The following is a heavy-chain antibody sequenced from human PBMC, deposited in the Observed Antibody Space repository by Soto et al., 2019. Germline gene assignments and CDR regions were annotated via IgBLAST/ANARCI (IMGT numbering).Heavy chain of an antibody. D-gene: IGHD5-18*01. CDR2: IIPIFGTA. CDR3: ARAGDTAMGTSKGPYYYYCMDV. CDR1: GGTFSSYA. J-gene: IGHJ6*02. V-gene: IGHV1-69*12. Sequence: QVQLVQSGAEVKKPGSSVKVSCKASGGTFSSYAISWVRQAPGQGLEWMGGIIPIFGTANYAQKFQGRVTITADESTSTAYMELSSLRSEDTAVYYCARAGDTAMGTSKGPYYYYCMDVWGQGTTVTVSS.